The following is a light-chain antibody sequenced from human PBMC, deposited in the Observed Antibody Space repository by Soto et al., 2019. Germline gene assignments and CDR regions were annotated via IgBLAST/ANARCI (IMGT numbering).Light chain of an antibody. Sequence: DIQLTQSPSFLSASVGDRVTITCRASQGISSYLAWYQQKPGKAPKLLIYAASTLQSGVPSRFSGSGSGTEFTLTISSLQPEDFATYYCQQLNSYPLNFGGATKVDIK. V-gene: IGKV1-9*01. CDR1: QGISSY. CDR2: AAS. CDR3: QQLNSYPLN. J-gene: IGKJ4*01.